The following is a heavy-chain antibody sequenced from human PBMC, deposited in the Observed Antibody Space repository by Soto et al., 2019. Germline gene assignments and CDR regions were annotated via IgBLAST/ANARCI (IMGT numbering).Heavy chain of an antibody. CDR3: ADGTVYYGMDV. D-gene: IGHD3-10*01. Sequence: SETLSLTCTVSGGSISSSSYYWGWIRQPPGKGLEWIGSIYYSGSTYYNPSLKSRVTISVDTSKNQFSLKLSSVTAADTAVYYCADGTVYYGMDVWGQGTTVTVSS. J-gene: IGHJ6*02. CDR1: GGSISSSSYY. CDR2: IYYSGST. V-gene: IGHV4-39*01.